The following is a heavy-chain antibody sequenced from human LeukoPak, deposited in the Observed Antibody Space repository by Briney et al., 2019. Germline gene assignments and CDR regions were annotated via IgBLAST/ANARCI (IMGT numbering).Heavy chain of an antibody. J-gene: IGHJ5*02. CDR1: GGSISSSSYY. CDR3: ARRRGYSGYGTFDP. V-gene: IGHV4-39*01. Sequence: SETLSLTCTVSGGSISSSSYYWGWIRQPPGKGLEWIGSMYYSGSTYYNPSLKSRVTISVDTSKNQVSLKLSSVTAADTAVYYCARRRGYSGYGTFDPWGQGTLVTVSS. CDR2: MYYSGST. D-gene: IGHD5-12*01.